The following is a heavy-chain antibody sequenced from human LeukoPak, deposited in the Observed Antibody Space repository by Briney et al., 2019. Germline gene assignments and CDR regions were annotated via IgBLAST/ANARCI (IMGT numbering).Heavy chain of an antibody. V-gene: IGHV4-38-2*02. D-gene: IGHD3-10*01. CDR2: IYHSGST. CDR3: ARTRYYYNSRSYGAPYYFDY. CDR1: GCSISSGYY. Sequence: SETLCLTCTVSGCSISSGYYWGWIRQPPGKGLEWIANIYHSGSTYYNPSLKSRVTISVVTSKNQFSLKLSSVTAADTAVYYCARTRYYYNSRSYGAPYYFDYWGQGTLVTVSS. J-gene: IGHJ4*02.